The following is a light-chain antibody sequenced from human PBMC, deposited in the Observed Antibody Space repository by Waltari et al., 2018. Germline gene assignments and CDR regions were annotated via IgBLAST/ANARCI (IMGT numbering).Light chain of an antibody. CDR3: QQYGRFPVT. Sequence: EIVLTQSPGTLSLSPGERATLSCRASQSVSNSLAWYQQKPGQAPRLRIYLASSRATGVPDRFSGSGSATDFTLTISRLEPEDFAVYYCQQYGRFPVTFGQGTRLEIK. CDR2: LAS. J-gene: IGKJ5*01. V-gene: IGKV3-20*01. CDR1: QSVSNS.